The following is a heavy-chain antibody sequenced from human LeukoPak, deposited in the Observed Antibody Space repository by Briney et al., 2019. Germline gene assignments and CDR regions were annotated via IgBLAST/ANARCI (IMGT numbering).Heavy chain of an antibody. Sequence: GGSLRLSCAASGFTFSNYGMHWVRQAPGKGLDWVAVIWSDSSYIYYADSVNDRFTISRENSKNMLYLEMASLRADDTAIYYCAKIIQYTAATGTGLHSWGQGTLVTVSP. CDR3: AKIIQYTAATGTGLHS. D-gene: IGHD6-13*01. J-gene: IGHJ4*02. V-gene: IGHV3-33*06. CDR1: GFTFSNYG. CDR2: IWSDSSYI.